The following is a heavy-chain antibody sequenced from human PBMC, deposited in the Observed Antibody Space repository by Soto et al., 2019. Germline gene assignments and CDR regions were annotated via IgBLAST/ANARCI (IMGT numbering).Heavy chain of an antibody. D-gene: IGHD5-12*01. CDR1: GFTFSSYG. V-gene: IGHV3-30*18. Sequence: QVQLVESGGGVVQPGRSLRLSCAASGFTFSSYGMHWVRQAPGQGLEWVAVISYDGSNKYYADSVKGRLNISRDNSKNTLYLQMNSLRGEDTAVYYCAKDNGSGCDWLRVGDASDIWGQGTMVTVSS. J-gene: IGHJ3*02. CDR2: ISYDGSNK. CDR3: AKDNGSGCDWLRVGDASDI.